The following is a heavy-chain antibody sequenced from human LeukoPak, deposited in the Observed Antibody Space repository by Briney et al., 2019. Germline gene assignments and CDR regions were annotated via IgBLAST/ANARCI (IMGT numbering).Heavy chain of an antibody. J-gene: IGHJ4*02. CDR3: ARAWGLEDY. D-gene: IGHD3-16*01. V-gene: IGHV4-59*01. CDR2: LYYSWST. CDR1: GGSISSYY. Sequence: PSETLSLTCTVSGGSISSYYWSWIRQPPRQGLDLNGYLYYSWSTNYNPSFKIRVTISVDTSKDQFSLKLSSVTAADTAVYYCARAWGLEDYWGQGTLVTVSS.